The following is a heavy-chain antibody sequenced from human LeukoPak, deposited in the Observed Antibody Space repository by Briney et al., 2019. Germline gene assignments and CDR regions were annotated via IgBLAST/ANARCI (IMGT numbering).Heavy chain of an antibody. CDR2: IYPGDSDT. V-gene: IGHV5-51*01. J-gene: IGHJ4*02. CDR3: AGRGGEGYNTYYFDF. Sequence: GESLKISCKGSGYIFTTYWIAWVRQMPGKGLEWMGIIYPGDSDTRYSPSFQGQVTFSADKSISTAYLQWSSLKASDTAVYYCAGRGGEGYNTYYFDFWGQGTLVTVSS. D-gene: IGHD5-24*01. CDR1: GYIFTTYW.